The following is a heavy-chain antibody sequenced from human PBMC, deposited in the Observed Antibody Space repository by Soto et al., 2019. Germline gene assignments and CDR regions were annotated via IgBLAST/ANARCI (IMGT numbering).Heavy chain of an antibody. CDR1: GYTFTSYG. CDR2: ISAYNDKT. J-gene: IGHJ4*02. D-gene: IGHD2-8*01. V-gene: IGHV1-18*04. CDR3: ARDGYGAYCDY. Sequence: QVQLVQSGAEVKKPGASVRVSCKASGYTFTSYGVSWVRQAPGHGLEWMGWISAYNDKTNYEQKLQGRVTMTTDPSTNTAYMELRCLKSDDTAVYYCARDGYGAYCDYWGQGTLVTVSS.